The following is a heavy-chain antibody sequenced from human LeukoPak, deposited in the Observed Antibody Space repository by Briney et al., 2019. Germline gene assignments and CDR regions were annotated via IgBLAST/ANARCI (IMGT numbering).Heavy chain of an antibody. CDR3: AREYYSGGSCYKHRWFDP. CDR1: GYTFTSYG. CDR2: ISAYNGNT. D-gene: IGHD2-15*01. J-gene: IGHJ5*02. V-gene: IGHV1-18*04. Sequence: ASVKVSCKASGYTFTSYGISWVRQAPGQGLEWMGWISAYNGNTNYAQKLQGRVTMTIDTSTSTAYMELRSLRSDDTAVYYCAREYYSGGSCYKHRWFDPWGQGTLVTVSS.